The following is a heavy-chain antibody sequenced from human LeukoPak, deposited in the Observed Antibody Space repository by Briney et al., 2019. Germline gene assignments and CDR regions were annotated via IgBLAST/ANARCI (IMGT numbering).Heavy chain of an antibody. J-gene: IGHJ4*02. CDR3: AKDLGSSRPRGDC. CDR2: IYHSGTT. D-gene: IGHD6-6*01. CDR1: GGSISSSSYY. Sequence: SETLSLTCTVSGGSISSSSYYWGWIRQPPGKGLEWIGSIYHSGTTNYNSSLKSRVTISVDKSKNQFSLRLTSVTAADTAVYYCAKDLGSSRPRGDCWGQGTLVTVSS. V-gene: IGHV4-39*07.